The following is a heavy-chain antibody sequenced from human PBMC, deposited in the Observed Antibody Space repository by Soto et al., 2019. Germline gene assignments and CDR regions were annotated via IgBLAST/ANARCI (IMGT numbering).Heavy chain of an antibody. J-gene: IGHJ5*02. D-gene: IGHD6-6*01. CDR1: GDSVSSNSAA. Sequence: RSQTLSLTCAISGDSVSSNSAAWNWIRQSPSRGLEWLGRTYYRSKWYNDYAVSVKSRITINPDTSKNQFSLQLNSVTPEDTAVYYCARDLWAVGKHSSSSNWFDPWGQGTLVTVSS. CDR3: ARDLWAVGKHSSSSNWFDP. V-gene: IGHV6-1*01. CDR2: TYYRSKWYN.